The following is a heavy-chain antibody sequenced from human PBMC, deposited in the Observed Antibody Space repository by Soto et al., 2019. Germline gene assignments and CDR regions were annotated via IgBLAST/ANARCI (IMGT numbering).Heavy chain of an antibody. J-gene: IGHJ5*02. CDR3: ARGRVPDFWSGNEENWFDP. D-gene: IGHD3-3*01. V-gene: IGHV4-31*03. Sequence: SETLSLTCTVSGGSISSGGYYWSWIRQHPGKGLEWIGYVYYSGSTYYNPSLKSRVTISVDTSKNQFSLKLSSVTAADTAVYYCARGRVPDFWSGNEENWFDPWGQGTLVTVSS. CDR1: GGSISSGGYY. CDR2: VYYSGST.